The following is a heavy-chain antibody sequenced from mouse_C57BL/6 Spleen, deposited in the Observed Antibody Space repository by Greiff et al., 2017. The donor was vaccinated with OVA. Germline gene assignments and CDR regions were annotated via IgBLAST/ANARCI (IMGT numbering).Heavy chain of an antibody. J-gene: IGHJ1*03. CDR3: ARGALYGSSSWYFGV. D-gene: IGHD1-1*01. CDR1: GYAFSSSW. CDR2: IYPGDGDT. Sequence: QVQLKQSGPELVKPGASVKISCKASGYAFSSSWMNWVKQRPGKGLEWIGRIYPGDGDTNYNGKFKGKATLTADKSSSTAYMQLSSLTSEDSAVYFCARGALYGSSSWYFGVWGTGTTVTVSS. V-gene: IGHV1-82*01.